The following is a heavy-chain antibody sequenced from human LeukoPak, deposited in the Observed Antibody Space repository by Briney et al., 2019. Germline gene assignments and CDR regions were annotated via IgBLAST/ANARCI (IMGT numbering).Heavy chain of an antibody. Sequence: ASETLSLTCTVSGDSTSSYYWSWIRQPPGKGLEWIGYIYYSGSTNYNPSLKSRVTISVDTSKNQFSLKLSSVTAADTAVYYCARDSGSGSYLPPSYYFDYWGQGTLVTVSS. J-gene: IGHJ4*02. CDR3: ARDSGSGSYLPPSYYFDY. V-gene: IGHV4-59*01. CDR1: GDSTSSYY. D-gene: IGHD3-10*01. CDR2: IYYSGST.